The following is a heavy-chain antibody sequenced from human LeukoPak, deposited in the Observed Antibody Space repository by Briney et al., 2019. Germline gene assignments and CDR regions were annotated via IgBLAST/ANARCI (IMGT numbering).Heavy chain of an antibody. Sequence: GASMKVSCKVSGYPLNDLSIHWVRQAPGKGLEWMGGFDPVRGETIYAEKFQGRVKLTQDTSTDTAYMELTSLRSEDTAVIFCATRLHYYDTDDSWGQGTLVTVSS. CDR2: FDPVRGET. V-gene: IGHV1-24*01. CDR3: ATRLHYYDTDDS. D-gene: IGHD3-22*01. CDR1: GYPLNDLS. J-gene: IGHJ1*01.